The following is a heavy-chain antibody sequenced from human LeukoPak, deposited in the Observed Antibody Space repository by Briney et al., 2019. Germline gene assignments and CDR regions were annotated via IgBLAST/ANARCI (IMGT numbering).Heavy chain of an antibody. CDR1: GGSFSGYY. V-gene: IGHV4-34*01. Sequence: PSETLSLTCAVYGGSFSGYYWSWIRQPPGKGLEWIGSIYHSGSTYYNPSLKSRVTISVDTSENQFSLKLSSVTAADTAVYYCARIYCTSTSCYPGRGYFDYWGQGTLVTVSS. CDR3: ARIYCTSTSCYPGRGYFDY. CDR2: IYHSGST. J-gene: IGHJ4*02. D-gene: IGHD2-2*01.